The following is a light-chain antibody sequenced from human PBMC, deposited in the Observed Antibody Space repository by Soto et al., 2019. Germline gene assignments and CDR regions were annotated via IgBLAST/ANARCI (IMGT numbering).Light chain of an antibody. J-gene: IGLJ1*01. Sequence: QSALTQPASVSGSPGQSITISCTGTSSDVGSYNLVSWYQQHPGKAPKLMIYEGTKRPSGVSNRFSGSKSGNTASLTISGLQAEDEADYYGCSYAGSSTYVFGTGTKLIVL. CDR3: CSYAGSSTYV. CDR1: SSDVGSYNL. CDR2: EGT. V-gene: IGLV2-23*01.